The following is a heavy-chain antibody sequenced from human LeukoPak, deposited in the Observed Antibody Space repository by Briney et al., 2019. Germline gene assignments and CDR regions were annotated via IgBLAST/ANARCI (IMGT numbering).Heavy chain of an antibody. Sequence: SETLSLTCAVYGGSFSGYYWSWIRQPPGKGLVWIGEINHSGSTNYNPSLKSRVTISVDTSKNQFSLKLSSVTAADTAVYYCARFDGYDLDYWGQGTLVTVSS. J-gene: IGHJ4*02. CDR1: GGSFSGYY. CDR2: INHSGST. D-gene: IGHD5-12*01. CDR3: ARFDGYDLDY. V-gene: IGHV4-34*01.